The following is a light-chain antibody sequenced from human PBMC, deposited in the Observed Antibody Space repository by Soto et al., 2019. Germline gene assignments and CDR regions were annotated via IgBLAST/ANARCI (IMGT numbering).Light chain of an antibody. Sequence: EIVMTQSPATLSVSPGDRATLSCRASQSVSSNLAWYQQKPGQAPRLLIYGASPRATGIPARFSGSGSGTEFTLTISSLQYEDFAVYFCQQYNNWPPFTFGQGTKLEIK. CDR3: QQYNNWPPFT. J-gene: IGKJ2*01. CDR2: GAS. CDR1: QSVSSN. V-gene: IGKV3-15*01.